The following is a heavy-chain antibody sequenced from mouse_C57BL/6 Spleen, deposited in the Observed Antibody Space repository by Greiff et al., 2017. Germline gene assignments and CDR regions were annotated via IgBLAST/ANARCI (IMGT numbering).Heavy chain of an antibody. J-gene: IGHJ4*01. Sequence: QVQLKESGAELVKPGASVKLSCKASGYTFTSYWMHWVKQRPGQGLEWIGMIHPNSGSTNYNEKFKSKATLTVDKSSSTAYMQLSSLTSEDSAVYYCARWDYYGSSYVAMDYWGQGTSVTVSS. CDR1: GYTFTSYW. CDR2: IHPNSGST. D-gene: IGHD1-1*01. V-gene: IGHV1-64*01. CDR3: ARWDYYGSSYVAMDY.